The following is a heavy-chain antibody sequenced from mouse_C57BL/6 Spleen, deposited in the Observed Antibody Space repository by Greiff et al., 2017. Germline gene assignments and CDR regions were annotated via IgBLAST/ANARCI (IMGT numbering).Heavy chain of an antibody. CDR2: IWGGGST. CDR3: AKRYYDEGEIWFAD. CDR1: GSSLTSYG. Sequence: VQLKESGPGLVAPSQSLSITCTVSGSSLTSYGVDWVRQPPGKGLEWLGVIWGGGSTNYNSALMSRLSISKDNSKSQVFLKMNSLQTDDTAMYYCAKRYYDEGEIWFADWGQGTLVTVSA. V-gene: IGHV2-9*01. D-gene: IGHD2-4*01. J-gene: IGHJ3*01.